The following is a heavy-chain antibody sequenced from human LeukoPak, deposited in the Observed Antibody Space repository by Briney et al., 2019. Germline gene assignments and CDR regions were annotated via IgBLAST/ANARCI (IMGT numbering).Heavy chain of an antibody. CDR2: IYYSGST. CDR1: GGSISSYY. V-gene: IGHV4-59*01. Sequence: SETLSLTCTVSGGSISSYYWSWIRQPPGKGLEWIGYIYYSGSTNYNPSLNSRVTISVDTSKNQFSLKLSSVTAADTAVYYCARGTPLGYDFWSGYSSLYYYMDVWGKGTTVTVSS. CDR3: ARGTPLGYDFWSGYSSLYYYMDV. D-gene: IGHD3-3*01. J-gene: IGHJ6*03.